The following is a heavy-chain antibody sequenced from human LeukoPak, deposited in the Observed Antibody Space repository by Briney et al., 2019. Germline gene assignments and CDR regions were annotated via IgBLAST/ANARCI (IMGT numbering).Heavy chain of an antibody. J-gene: IGHJ4*02. V-gene: IGHV4-61*02. CDR1: GGSISSGSYY. CDR3: ASQGTGDLDY. Sequence: PSETLSLTCTVSGGSISSGSYYWSWIRQPAGKGLEWIGRIYTSGSTNYNPSLKSRVTISVDTSKNQFSLKLSSVTAADTAVYYCASQGTGDLDYWSQGTLVTVSS. D-gene: IGHD7-27*01. CDR2: IYTSGST.